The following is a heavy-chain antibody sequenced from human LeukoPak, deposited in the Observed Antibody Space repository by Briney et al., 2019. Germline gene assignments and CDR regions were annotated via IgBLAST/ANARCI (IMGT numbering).Heavy chain of an antibody. J-gene: IGHJ3*02. V-gene: IGHV3-21*01. D-gene: IGHD3-22*01. Sequence: PGGSLRLSCAASGFTFSSYSMNWVRQAPGKGLEWVSSISSSSSYIYYADSVKGRFTISRDNAKNSLYLQMNSLRAEDTAVYYCARDGAPTMIVGFDIWGQGTMVTVSS. CDR2: ISSSSSYI. CDR3: ARDGAPTMIVGFDI. CDR1: GFTFSSYS.